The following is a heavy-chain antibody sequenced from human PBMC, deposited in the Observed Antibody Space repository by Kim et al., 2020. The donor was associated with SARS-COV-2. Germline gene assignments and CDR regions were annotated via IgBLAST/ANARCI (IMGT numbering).Heavy chain of an antibody. CDR2: ISSSSSYI. D-gene: IGHD1-26*01. CDR3: ARDGGGSYYLIHY. Sequence: GGSLRLSCAASGFTFSSYSMNWVRQAPGKGLEWVSSISSSSSYIYYADSVKGRFTISRDNAKNSLYLQMNSLRAEDTAVYYCARDGGGSYYLIHYWGQGTLVTVSS. V-gene: IGHV3-21*01. CDR1: GFTFSSYS. J-gene: IGHJ4*02.